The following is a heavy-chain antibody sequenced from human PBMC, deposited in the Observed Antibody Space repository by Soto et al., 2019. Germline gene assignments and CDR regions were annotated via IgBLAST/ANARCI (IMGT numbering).Heavy chain of an antibody. CDR2: IGTGGDT. V-gene: IGHV3-13*01. Sequence: EVQLVESGGGLVQPGGSLRLSCAASGFTFSSHDMHWVGQATGKGLEWVSAIGTGGDTYYPDSVKGRFTIARENAKNSLYLQINNLRAGDTVVYYCTRGYYYGMDVWGQGTTVTVSS. J-gene: IGHJ6*02. CDR3: TRGYYYGMDV. CDR1: GFTFSSHD.